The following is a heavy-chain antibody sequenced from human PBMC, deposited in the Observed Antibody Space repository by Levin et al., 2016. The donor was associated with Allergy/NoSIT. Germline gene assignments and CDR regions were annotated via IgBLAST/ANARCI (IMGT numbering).Heavy chain of an antibody. D-gene: IGHD4-17*01. CDR3: ARSPVVTGTVTTFDY. CDR2: IYPGDSDT. J-gene: IGHJ4*02. V-gene: IGHV5-51*01. Sequence: VRQMPGKGLEWMGIIYPGDSDTRYSPSFQGQVTISADKSISTAYLQWSSLKASDTAMYYCARSPVVTGTVTTFDYWGQGTLVTVSS.